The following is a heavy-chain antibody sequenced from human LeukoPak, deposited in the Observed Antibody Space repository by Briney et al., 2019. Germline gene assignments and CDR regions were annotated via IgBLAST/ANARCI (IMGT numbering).Heavy chain of an antibody. CDR2: ISTSDTTI. V-gene: IGHV3-48*03. D-gene: IGHD5-24*01. Sequence: AGGSLRLSCAALGFAFSSYEITWVRQAPGKGLEWVSNISTSDTTIHYADSVKGRYTILRDNDRTSLFLQMNVLRAEDTDVYYCARSRRDNYYYYYGRDVWGQGPTVTVSS. CDR1: GFAFSSYE. J-gene: IGHJ6*02. CDR3: ARSRRDNYYYYYGRDV.